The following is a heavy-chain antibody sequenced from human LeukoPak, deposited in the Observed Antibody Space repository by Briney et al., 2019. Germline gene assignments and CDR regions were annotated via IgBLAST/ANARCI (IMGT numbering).Heavy chain of an antibody. Sequence: GASVKVSCKASGYPFTGYYMHWVRQAPGQGLEWMGWINPNSGGTNYAQKFQGRVTMTRDTSISTAYMELSRLRSDDTAVYYCARYLVGATIYFDYWGQGTLVTVSS. D-gene: IGHD1-26*01. CDR3: ARYLVGATIYFDY. J-gene: IGHJ4*02. CDR1: GYPFTGYY. CDR2: INPNSGGT. V-gene: IGHV1-2*02.